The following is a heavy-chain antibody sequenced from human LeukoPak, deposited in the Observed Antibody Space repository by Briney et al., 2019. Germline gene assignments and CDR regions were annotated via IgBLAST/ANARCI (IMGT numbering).Heavy chain of an antibody. D-gene: IGHD2-15*01. CDR3: ARDLSGGSFDF. V-gene: IGHV4-31*03. CDR2: IYYSGST. J-gene: IGHJ4*02. CDR1: GGSISNGVYY. Sequence: SETLSLTCTVSGGSISNGVYYWSWIRQHPGKGLEWIGYIYYSGSTYYSPSLKSRLTMSVDTSKNQFSLKLSSVTAADTAVYYWARDLSGGSFDFWGQGTLVTVSS.